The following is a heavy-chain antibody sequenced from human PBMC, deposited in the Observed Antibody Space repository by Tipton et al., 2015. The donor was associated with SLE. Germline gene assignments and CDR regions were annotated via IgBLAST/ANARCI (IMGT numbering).Heavy chain of an antibody. D-gene: IGHD4-23*01. J-gene: IGHJ4*02. Sequence: TLSLTCSVSGGSITSDYYRWAWIRQPPRKGLEWIGSISYNGRTYYSPSLQSRVTVSVDTSKDQFSLRLSSVTAADTAVYYCVRELIAGNPGGYWGQGTLVSVSS. CDR2: ISYNGRT. CDR1: GGSITSDYYR. V-gene: IGHV4-39*07. CDR3: VRELIAGNPGGY.